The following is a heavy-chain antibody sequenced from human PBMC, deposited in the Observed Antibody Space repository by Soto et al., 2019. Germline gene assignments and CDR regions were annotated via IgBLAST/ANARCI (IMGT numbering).Heavy chain of an antibody. CDR3: ARPSYNWNPLPPRAPPDAFDI. J-gene: IGHJ3*02. CDR2: IYPGDSDT. D-gene: IGHD1-20*01. CDR1: GYSFTSYW. V-gene: IGHV5-51*01. Sequence: GESLKISCKGFGYSFTSYWIGWVRQMPGKGLEWMGIIYPGDSDTRYSPSFQGQVTISADKSISTPHLQWSSLKASDTAMYYCARPSYNWNPLPPRAPPDAFDIWGKGTMVT.